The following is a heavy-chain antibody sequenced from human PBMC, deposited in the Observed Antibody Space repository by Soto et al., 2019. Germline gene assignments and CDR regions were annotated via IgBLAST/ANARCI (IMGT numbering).Heavy chain of an antibody. D-gene: IGHD6-6*01. J-gene: IGHJ5*02. CDR1: GGSISSYY. CDR3: ARGWRQLVPNWFDP. CDR2: IYYSGST. Sequence: QVQLQEPGPGLVKPSETLSLTCTVSGGSISSYYWSWIRQPPGKGLEWIGYIYYSGSTNYNPSLKSRVTISVDTSKNQFSLKLSSVTAADTAVYYCARGWRQLVPNWFDPWGQGTLVTVSS. V-gene: IGHV4-59*01.